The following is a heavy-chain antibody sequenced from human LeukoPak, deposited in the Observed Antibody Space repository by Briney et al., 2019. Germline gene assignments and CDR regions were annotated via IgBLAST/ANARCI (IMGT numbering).Heavy chain of an antibody. D-gene: IGHD4-23*01. CDR1: GGTFSSYA. CDR3: ARESYSGNPYFDY. CDR2: IIPILGIA. Sequence: GSSVTVSCKASGGTFSSYAISWVRQAPGQGLEWMGRIIPILGIANYAQKFQGRVTITADKSTSTAYMELSSLRSEDTAMYYCARESYSGNPYFDYWGQGTLVTVSS. J-gene: IGHJ4*02. V-gene: IGHV1-69*04.